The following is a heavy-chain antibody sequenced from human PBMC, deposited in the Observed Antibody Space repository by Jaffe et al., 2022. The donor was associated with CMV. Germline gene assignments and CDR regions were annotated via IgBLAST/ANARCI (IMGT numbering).Heavy chain of an antibody. CDR3: ARQGVPAAMLGQGGRHYYYYYMDV. V-gene: IGHV5-51*01. CDR1: GYSFTSYW. CDR2: IYPGDSDT. D-gene: IGHD2-2*01. J-gene: IGHJ6*03. Sequence: EVQLVQSGAEVKKPGESLKISCKGSGYSFTSYWIGWVRQMPGKGLEWMGIIYPGDSDTRYSPSFQGQVTISADKSISTAYLQWSSLKASDTAMYYCARQGVPAAMLGQGGRHYYYYYMDVWGKGTTVTVSS.